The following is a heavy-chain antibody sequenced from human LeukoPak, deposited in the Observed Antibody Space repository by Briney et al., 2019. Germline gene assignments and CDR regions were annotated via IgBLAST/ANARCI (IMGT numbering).Heavy chain of an antibody. CDR1: GFNFNNPW. J-gene: IGHJ4*02. D-gene: IGHD2-15*01. Sequence: GGSLRLSCAASGFNFNNPWMSWVRQAPGKGLEWVGRIKSKSDGGAPDYAAPVKGRFAISRDDSKNTLYLQMNSLKTEDTAVYYCTTEGGWSFYFDYWGQGTLVTVSS. V-gene: IGHV3-15*01. CDR3: TTEGGWSFYFDY. CDR2: IKSKSDGGAP.